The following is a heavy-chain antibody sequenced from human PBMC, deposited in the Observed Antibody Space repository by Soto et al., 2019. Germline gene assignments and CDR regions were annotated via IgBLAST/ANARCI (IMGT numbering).Heavy chain of an antibody. CDR1: GGTFSSYA. Sequence: QVQLVQSGAEVKKPGSSVKVSCKASGGTFSSYAISWVRQAPGQGLEWMGGIIPIFGTANYAQKFQGRVTITADESTSTAYMELSSLRSEDTVVYYCARAFTYCTNGVCSTNWYFDLWGRGTLVTVSS. CDR2: IIPIFGTA. CDR3: ARAFTYCTNGVCSTNWYFDL. V-gene: IGHV1-69*01. J-gene: IGHJ2*01. D-gene: IGHD2-8*01.